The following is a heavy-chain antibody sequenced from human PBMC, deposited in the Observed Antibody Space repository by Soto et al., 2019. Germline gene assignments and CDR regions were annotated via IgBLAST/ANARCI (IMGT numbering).Heavy chain of an antibody. CDR1: GYSFTSYW. J-gene: IGHJ5*02. Sequence: GESLKISCKGSGYSFTSYWIGWVRQMPGKGLEWMGIIYPGDPDTRYSPSFQGQVTISADKSISTAYLQWSSLKASDTAMYYCARQPYYYDSSGSNWFDPWGQGTLVTVSS. CDR3: ARQPYYYDSSGSNWFDP. CDR2: IYPGDPDT. V-gene: IGHV5-51*01. D-gene: IGHD3-22*01.